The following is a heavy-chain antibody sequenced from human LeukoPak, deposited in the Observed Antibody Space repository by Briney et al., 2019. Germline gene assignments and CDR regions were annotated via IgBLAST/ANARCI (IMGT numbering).Heavy chain of an antibody. Sequence: GASVEVSCKASGYTFTSYYMHWVRQAPGQGLEWMGIINPSGGSTSYAQKFQGRVTMTRDTSTSTVYMELSSLRSEDTAVYYCARDRWVVYCSSTSCSYYYYYGMDVWGQGTTVTVSS. CDR3: ARDRWVVYCSSTSCSYYYYYGMDV. CDR1: GYTFTSYY. J-gene: IGHJ6*02. D-gene: IGHD2-2*01. V-gene: IGHV1-46*01. CDR2: INPSGGST.